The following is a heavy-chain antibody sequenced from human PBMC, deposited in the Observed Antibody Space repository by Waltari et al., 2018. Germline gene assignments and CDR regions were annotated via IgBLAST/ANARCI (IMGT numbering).Heavy chain of an antibody. CDR2: SYYSGST. D-gene: IGHD5-12*01. Sequence: QLRLQESGPGLVKPSETLSLTCTVSGGSISSGGYYWGWIRQSPGKGLEWIGSSYYSGSTSYNPTLESRVTISGDTSKNEFSLKLSSVTAADTAVYYCARHWKRSGYRFDPWGQGTLVTVSS. J-gene: IGHJ5*02. CDR1: GGSISSGGYY. V-gene: IGHV4-39*01. CDR3: ARHWKRSGYRFDP.